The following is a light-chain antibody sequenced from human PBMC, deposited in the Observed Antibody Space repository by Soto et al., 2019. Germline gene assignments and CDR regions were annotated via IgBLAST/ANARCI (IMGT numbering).Light chain of an antibody. J-gene: IGKJ5*01. V-gene: IGKV3D-15*01. CDR1: QSVSNN. CDR2: GAS. Sequence: EIVMTQSPATLSVSPGERATLSCRASQSVSNNYLAWYQQKPGQAPRPLIYGASNRATGIPDRFSGSGSGTDFTLTISRLEPEDFAVYYCQQYNNWPPITFGQGTRLEIK. CDR3: QQYNNWPPIT.